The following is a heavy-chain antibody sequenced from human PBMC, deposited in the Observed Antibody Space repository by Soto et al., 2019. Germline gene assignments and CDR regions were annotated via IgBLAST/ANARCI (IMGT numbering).Heavy chain of an antibody. CDR3: ASIIVVVPDDMDAFDI. Sequence: PGGSLRLSCAASGFTFSSYSMNWVRQAPGKGLEWVSYISISSSTIYYADSVKGRFTISRDNAKNSLYLQMNSLRAEDTAVYYCASIIVVVPDDMDAFDIWGQGTMVTVSS. D-gene: IGHD2-2*01. V-gene: IGHV3-48*01. J-gene: IGHJ3*02. CDR1: GFTFSSYS. CDR2: ISISSSTI.